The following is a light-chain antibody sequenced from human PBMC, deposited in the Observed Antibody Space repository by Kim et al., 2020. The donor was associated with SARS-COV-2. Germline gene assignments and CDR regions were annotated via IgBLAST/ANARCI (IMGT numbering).Light chain of an antibody. CDR3: GTWDSSLSAGV. V-gene: IGLV1-51*01. Sequence: GQKVTISCSGSSSNIGNNYVSWYQQLPGTAPKLLIYDNNKRPSGIPDLFSGSKSGTSATLGITGLQTGDEADYYCGTWDSSLSAGVFGGGTQLTVL. CDR1: SSNIGNNY. CDR2: DNN. J-gene: IGLJ3*02.